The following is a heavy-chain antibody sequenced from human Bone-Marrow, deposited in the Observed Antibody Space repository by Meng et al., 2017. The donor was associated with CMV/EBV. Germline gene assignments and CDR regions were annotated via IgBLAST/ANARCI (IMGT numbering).Heavy chain of an antibody. CDR1: GGSISSYD. CDR3: ARDRKYYYDSSGYYYASVFDY. J-gene: IGHJ4*02. Sequence: SETLSLTCTVPGGSISSYDWSWIRQPPGKGLEGIGYIYYSGSTNYNPSLKSRVTISVDTSKNQFSLKLSSVTAADTAVYYCARDRKYYYDSSGYYYASVFDYWGQGTLVTVSS. CDR2: IYYSGST. V-gene: IGHV4-59*01. D-gene: IGHD3-22*01.